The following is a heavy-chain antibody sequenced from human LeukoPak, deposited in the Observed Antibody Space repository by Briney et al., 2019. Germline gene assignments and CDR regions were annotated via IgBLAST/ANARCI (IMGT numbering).Heavy chain of an antibody. V-gene: IGHV3-21*04. CDR1: GFTFSSYW. J-gene: IGHJ3*02. D-gene: IGHD6-13*01. CDR2: ISSSSSYI. CDR3: AKDSGYSSTWSAFDI. Sequence: GGSLRHSCAASGFTFSSYWMSWVRQAPGKGLEWVSSISSSSSYIYYADSVKGRFTISRDNAKNSLYLQMNSLRAEDTALYYCAKDSGYSSTWSAFDIWGQGTMVTVSS.